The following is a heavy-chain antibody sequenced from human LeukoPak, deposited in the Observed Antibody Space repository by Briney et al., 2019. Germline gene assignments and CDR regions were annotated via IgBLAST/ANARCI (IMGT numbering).Heavy chain of an antibody. Sequence: SETLSLTCTVSAGSISSSTYHWDWIRQPPGKGLEWIGSIYYSGNTYYNPSLKSRVTISVDTSKTQSSVKLSSVTAADTAVYYCARHSSPHAGSSSWYDFWGQGTLVTVSS. D-gene: IGHD2-15*01. CDR3: ARHSSPHAGSSSWYDF. CDR1: AGSISSSTYH. CDR2: IYYSGNT. J-gene: IGHJ5*01. V-gene: IGHV4-39*01.